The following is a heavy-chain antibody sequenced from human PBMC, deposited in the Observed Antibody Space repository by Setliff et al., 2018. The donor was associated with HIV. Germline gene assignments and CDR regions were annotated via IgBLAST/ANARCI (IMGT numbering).Heavy chain of an antibody. V-gene: IGHV1-18*01. CDR2: ITSYNGNT. J-gene: IGHJ4*02. CDR1: GYTFSNYG. D-gene: IGHD3-10*01. Sequence: ASVKVSCKASGYTFSNYGITWVRQAPGQGLEWMGWITSYNGNTNYAKKFKGRVTMTTDTSTSIAYMELKSLRSEDTAVYYCTRGALYGLFEFWGPGTLVTVSS. CDR3: TRGALYGLFEF.